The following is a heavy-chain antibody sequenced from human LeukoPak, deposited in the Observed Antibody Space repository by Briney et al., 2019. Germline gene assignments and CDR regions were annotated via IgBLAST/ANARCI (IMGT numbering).Heavy chain of an antibody. D-gene: IGHD2-15*01. V-gene: IGHV3-23*01. Sequence: PGGSLRLACAASGFTFSSYAMTWVRQAPGKGLEWVSAFSATDGSAQYAESVEGRFTLSRDNSKNTLYLQMNSLRAEDTAVYYCAKSIGGVVVVAADYWGQGTLVTVSS. CDR1: GFTFSSYA. J-gene: IGHJ4*02. CDR3: AKSIGGVVVVAADY. CDR2: FSATDGSA.